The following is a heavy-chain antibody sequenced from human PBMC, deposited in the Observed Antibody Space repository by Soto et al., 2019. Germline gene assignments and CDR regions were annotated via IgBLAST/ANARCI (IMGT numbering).Heavy chain of an antibody. Sequence: GESLKISCKGSGYSFTSYWIGWVRQMPGKGLEWMGIIYPGDSDTRYSTSFQGQVTISAVKSISTAYLQWSSLKASDTAMYYCARAYGSGSYDYYYYMDVWGKGTTVTVSS. CDR1: GYSFTSYW. CDR2: IYPGDSDT. D-gene: IGHD3-10*01. V-gene: IGHV5-51*01. J-gene: IGHJ6*03. CDR3: ARAYGSGSYDYYYYMDV.